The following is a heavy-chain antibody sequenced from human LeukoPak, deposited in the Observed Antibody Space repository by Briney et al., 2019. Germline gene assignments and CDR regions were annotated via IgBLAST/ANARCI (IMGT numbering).Heavy chain of an antibody. J-gene: IGHJ5*02. V-gene: IGHV3-49*03. CDR1: GVTFSDCA. CDR2: VRTKTHGGAP. D-gene: IGHD3-10*01. CDR3: ARVNFRDYRGYTWFEP. Sequence: GRSLRLSCKGSGVTFSDCAVTWFHQTPGKGLEWVGFVRTKTHGGAPETAASVRGRFNVSRDDSAGIAYLQMTSLRTEDTAMYYCARVNFRDYRGYTWFEPWGQGTLVTVSS.